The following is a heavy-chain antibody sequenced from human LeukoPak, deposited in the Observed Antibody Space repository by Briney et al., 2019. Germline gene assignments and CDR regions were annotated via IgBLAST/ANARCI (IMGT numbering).Heavy chain of an antibody. Sequence: GASVKVSCKASGYTFTSYDINWVRQATGQGLEWMGWMNPNSGNTGYAQKFQGRVTMTRNTSISTAYMELSSLRSEDTAVYYCAKYRYGSGSFYTSPFDYWGQGTLVTVSS. CDR2: MNPNSGNT. J-gene: IGHJ4*02. D-gene: IGHD3-10*01. CDR1: GYTFTSYD. V-gene: IGHV1-8*01. CDR3: AKYRYGSGSFYTSPFDY.